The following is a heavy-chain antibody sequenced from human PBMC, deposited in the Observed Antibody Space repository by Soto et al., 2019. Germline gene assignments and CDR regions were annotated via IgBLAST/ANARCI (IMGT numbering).Heavy chain of an antibody. CDR1: GGSISSYY. D-gene: IGHD2-15*01. CDR3: ARAAGGKWKGVFDY. CDR2: IYYSGST. J-gene: IGHJ4*02. V-gene: IGHV4-59*01. Sequence: QVQLQESGPGLVKPSETLSLTCTVSGGSISSYYWSWIRQPPGKRLEWIGYIYYSGSTNYNPSLKSRVTIAVDTYKNQFALKLSSVTAADTAVYYCARAAGGKWKGVFDYWGQGTLVTVSS.